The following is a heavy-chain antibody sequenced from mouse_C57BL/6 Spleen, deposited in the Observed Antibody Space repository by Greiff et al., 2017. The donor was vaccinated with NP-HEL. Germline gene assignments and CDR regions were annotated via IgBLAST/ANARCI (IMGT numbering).Heavy chain of an antibody. CDR3: ARGGDYDVFDY. D-gene: IGHD2-4*01. J-gene: IGHJ2*01. V-gene: IGHV1-4*01. Sequence: QVQLQQSGAELARPGASVKMSCKASGYTFTSYTMHWVKQRPGQGLEWIGYINPSSGYTKYNQKFKDKATLTADKSSSTAYMQLSSLTSEDSAVYYCARGGDYDVFDYWGQGTTLTVSS. CDR2: INPSSGYT. CDR1: GYTFTSYT.